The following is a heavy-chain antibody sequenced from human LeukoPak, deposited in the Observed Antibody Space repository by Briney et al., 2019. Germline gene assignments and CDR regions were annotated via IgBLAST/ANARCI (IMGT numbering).Heavy chain of an antibody. CDR1: GFTFSSYA. CDR2: ISGSGGST. V-gene: IGHV3-23*01. D-gene: IGHD3-22*01. J-gene: IGHJ4*02. Sequence: GGSLRLSCAASGFTFSSYAMSWVRQAPGKGLEWVSAISGSGGSTYYADSVKGRFTISRDNSKNTLYLQMNSLRAEDMAVYYCAKDGRDSSGYRSDYWGQGTLVTVSS. CDR3: AKDGRDSSGYRSDY.